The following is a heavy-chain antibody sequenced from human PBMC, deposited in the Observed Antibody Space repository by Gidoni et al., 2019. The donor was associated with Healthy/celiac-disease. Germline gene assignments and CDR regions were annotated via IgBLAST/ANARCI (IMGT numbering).Heavy chain of an antibody. V-gene: IGHV4-39*01. CDR1: GGACSSSSYS. D-gene: IGHD4-17*01. Sequence: QLQLPESCPGLVKPSETLSLTCTVSGGACSSSSYSWGWIRQPPGKGLEWIGRIYYSGSTDYNPSLKSRVTISIDTTKNQCSPKLSSVTAADTAVYDVARPVDDYGDYGYWGQGTLVTVSS. CDR2: IYYSGST. CDR3: ARPVDDYGDYGY. J-gene: IGHJ4*02.